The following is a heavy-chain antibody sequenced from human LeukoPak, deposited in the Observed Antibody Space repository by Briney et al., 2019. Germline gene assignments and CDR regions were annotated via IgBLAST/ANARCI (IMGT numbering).Heavy chain of an antibody. V-gene: IGHV3-48*03. J-gene: IGHJ4*02. CDR3: ARLRLRRYYFDY. CDR2: ISSSGTTI. CDR1: GFTLSDYE. Sequence: GGSLRLSCAASGFTLSDYEVNWVRQAPGKGLEWVSYISSSGTTIYYADSVKGRFTISRDNAKNSLYLQMNSLRAADTAVYYCARLRLRRYYFDYWGQGTLVTVSS. D-gene: IGHD2-15*01.